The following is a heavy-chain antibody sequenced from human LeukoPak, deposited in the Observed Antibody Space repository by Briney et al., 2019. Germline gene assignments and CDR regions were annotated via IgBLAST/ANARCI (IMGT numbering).Heavy chain of an antibody. CDR1: GYSISSGYY. J-gene: IGHJ5*02. D-gene: IGHD3-10*01. CDR2: IYHSGST. V-gene: IGHV4-38-2*02. CDR3: ARKVSGTSANWFDP. Sequence: SETLSLTCTVSGYSISSGYYWGWIRQPPGKGLEWIGSIYHSGSTYCNPSLKSRVTISVDTSKNQFSLKLSSGTAADTAVYYCARKVSGTSANWFDPWGQGTLVTVSS.